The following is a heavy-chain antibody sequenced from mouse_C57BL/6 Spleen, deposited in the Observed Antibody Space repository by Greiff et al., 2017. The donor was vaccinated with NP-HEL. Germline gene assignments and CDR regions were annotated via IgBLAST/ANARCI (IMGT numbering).Heavy chain of an antibody. V-gene: IGHV1-82*01. D-gene: IGHD4-1*01. Sequence: QVQLKQSGPELVKPGASVKISCKASGYAFSSSWMNWVKQRPGKGLEWIGRIYPGDGDTNYNGKFKGKATLTADKSSSTAYMQLSSLTSEDSAVYFCAQTGTWYFDVWGTGTTVTVSS. J-gene: IGHJ1*03. CDR3: AQTGTWYFDV. CDR1: GYAFSSSW. CDR2: IYPGDGDT.